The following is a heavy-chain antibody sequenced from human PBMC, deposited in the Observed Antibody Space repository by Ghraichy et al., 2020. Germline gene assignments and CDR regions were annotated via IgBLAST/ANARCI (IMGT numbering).Heavy chain of an antibody. CDR1: GGSFSGYY. CDR3: ARAPYCSGGSCYSIRNYYFCMDV. J-gene: IGHJ6*02. CDR2: INHSGST. D-gene: IGHD2-15*01. V-gene: IGHV4-34*01. Sequence: SETLSLTCAVYGGSFSGYYWSWIRQPPGKGLEWIGEINHSGSTNYNPSLKSRVTISVDTSKNQFSLKLSSVTAADTAVYYCARAPYCSGGSCYSIRNYYFCMDVWGQGTTVTVSS.